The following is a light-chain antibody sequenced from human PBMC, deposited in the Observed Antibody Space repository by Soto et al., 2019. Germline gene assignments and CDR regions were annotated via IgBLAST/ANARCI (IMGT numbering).Light chain of an antibody. Sequence: DIQMTQSPSSVSASVGDRVTITCRASQGIGRWLAWYQQKPGKAPKLLIYAASSLQSGVPSRLSGSGSGTDFTLTISSLQPENFETYHCQQANSFPPTFGGGTKVAIQ. CDR2: AAS. V-gene: IGKV1D-12*01. J-gene: IGKJ4*01. CDR3: QQANSFPPT. CDR1: QGIGRW.